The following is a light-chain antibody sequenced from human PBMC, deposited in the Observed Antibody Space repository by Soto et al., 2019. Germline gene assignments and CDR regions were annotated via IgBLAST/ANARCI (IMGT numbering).Light chain of an antibody. Sequence: QTVVTQEPSLTVSPGGTVTLTCSSSTGAVTSGNYPSWFQQKPGQAPRTLIYTTDDKHSWTPARFSGSLLGGKAALTLSGVQPEDEAEYYCLLYYGGAHLMFGGGTKLTVL. J-gene: IGLJ3*02. V-gene: IGLV7-43*01. CDR3: LLYYGGAHLM. CDR2: TTD. CDR1: TGAVTSGNY.